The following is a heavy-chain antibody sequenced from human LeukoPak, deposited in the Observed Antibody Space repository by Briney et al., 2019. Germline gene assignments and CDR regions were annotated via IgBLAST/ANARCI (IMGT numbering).Heavy chain of an antibody. CDR3: ARDSSGWYGIDY. CDR2: INPSGGST. Sequence: ASVKVSCKASGYTFTSYYMHRVRQAPGQGLEWMGIINPSGGSTSYAQKFQGRVTMTRDTSTSTVYMELSSLRSEDTAVYYCARDSSGWYGIDYWGQGTLVTVSS. D-gene: IGHD6-19*01. CDR1: GYTFTSYY. J-gene: IGHJ4*02. V-gene: IGHV1-46*01.